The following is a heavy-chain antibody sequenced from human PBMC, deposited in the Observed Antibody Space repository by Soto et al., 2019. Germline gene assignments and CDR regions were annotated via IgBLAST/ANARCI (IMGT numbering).Heavy chain of an antibody. J-gene: IGHJ4*02. V-gene: IGHV1-46*01. D-gene: IGHD5-18*01. CDR2: INPSGGST. CDR3: ARGVNTALDY. Sequence: ASVKVSCKASGYIFTRYYMHWVRQAPGQGLEWMGIINPSGGSTSYTQKFQGRVTMTRDTSTSTVYMELSSLRSEDTAVYYCARGVNTALDYWGQGTLVTVSS. CDR1: GYIFTRYY.